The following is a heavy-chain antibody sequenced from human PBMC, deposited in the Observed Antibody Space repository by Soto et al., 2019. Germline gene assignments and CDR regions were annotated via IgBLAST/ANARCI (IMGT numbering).Heavy chain of an antibody. CDR1: GFTFSSYA. CDR2: ISGGDCSP. D-gene: IGHD3-16*01. CDR3: AKWHTYNYDSLAFSGFDC. V-gene: IGHV3-23*01. Sequence: PGGSLRLSCVASGFTFSSYAMTWVRQAPGKGLEWVSAISGGDCSPSYADSVKGRFTISRDNSKNTLYLHMNSLRADDTAAYYCAKWHTYNYDSLAFSGFDCWGQGTQVTVSS. J-gene: IGHJ4*02.